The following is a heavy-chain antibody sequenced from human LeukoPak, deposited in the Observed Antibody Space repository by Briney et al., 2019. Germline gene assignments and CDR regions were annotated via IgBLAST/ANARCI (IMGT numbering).Heavy chain of an antibody. CDR2: FDPEDGET. V-gene: IGHV1-24*01. Sequence: ASVKVSCKVSGYTLTELSMHWVRQAPGKGLEWMGGFDPEDGETIYAQKFQGRVTMTEDTSTDTAYMELSSLRSEDTAVYYCARTYDSSGYPDYWGQGTLVTVSS. CDR1: GYTLTELS. CDR3: ARTYDSSGYPDY. D-gene: IGHD3-22*01. J-gene: IGHJ4*02.